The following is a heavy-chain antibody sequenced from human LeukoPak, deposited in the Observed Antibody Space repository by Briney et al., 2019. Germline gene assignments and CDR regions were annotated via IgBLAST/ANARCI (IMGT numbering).Heavy chain of an antibody. CDR3: ARDSYVSGRPLHTFDV. CDR1: GFTFAIHA. D-gene: IGHD3-10*01. Sequence: GGSLRLSCAASGFTFAIHAMTWVRQAPGKGLEWVSGISGDGASTHYAESVKGQFTISRDNSQNTLFLQMNSLRVEDTAIYYCARDSYVSGRPLHTFDVWGQGTMVTVSS. V-gene: IGHV3-23*01. J-gene: IGHJ3*01. CDR2: ISGDGAST.